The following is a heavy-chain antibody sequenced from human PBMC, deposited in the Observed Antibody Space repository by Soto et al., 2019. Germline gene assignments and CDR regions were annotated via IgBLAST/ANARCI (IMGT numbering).Heavy chain of an antibody. Sequence: LSLTCADSGGSIGSTIWWRRVRQPPGNGMEWIGEIYHSGSTNYNPTHKSRVTISVDKSKNQFTLKLSSVTAADTAVYYCAFTGSITVGANDIWGQGTMVTVSS. J-gene: IGHJ3*02. CDR2: IYHSGST. D-gene: IGHD2-2*01. CDR3: AFTGSITVGANDI. CDR1: GGSIGSTIW. V-gene: IGHV4-4*02.